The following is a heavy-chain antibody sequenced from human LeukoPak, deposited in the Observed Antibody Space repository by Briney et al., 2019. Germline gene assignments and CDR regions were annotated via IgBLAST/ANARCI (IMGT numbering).Heavy chain of an antibody. J-gene: IGHJ4*02. CDR2: INHDGSSA. Sequence: GGSLRVSCAASGFTFSSHWMHWVRQAPGKGLVWVSRINHDGSSASYADSVKGRFTISRDNAKSTLYLQMNSLRAEDTAVYYCAKDAWINIAVAGPLLFDYWGQGTLVTVSS. D-gene: IGHD6-19*01. V-gene: IGHV3-74*01. CDR3: AKDAWINIAVAGPLLFDY. CDR1: GFTFSSHW.